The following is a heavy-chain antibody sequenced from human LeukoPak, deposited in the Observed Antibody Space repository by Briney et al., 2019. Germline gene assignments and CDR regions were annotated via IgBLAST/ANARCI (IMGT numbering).Heavy chain of an antibody. V-gene: IGHV3-23*01. D-gene: IGHD6-13*01. CDR1: GLSFSSFA. J-gene: IGHJ4*02. CDR3: ARASWVSSIDAVR. Sequence: GGSLRLSCAASGLSFSSFAMSWVRQGPARGLEWVSSIRGSGETFYADSVKGRFTPSSDISRNTVYFQLNNLRVEDTAIYYCARASWVSSIDAVRWGQGTLVTVSS. CDR2: IRGSGET.